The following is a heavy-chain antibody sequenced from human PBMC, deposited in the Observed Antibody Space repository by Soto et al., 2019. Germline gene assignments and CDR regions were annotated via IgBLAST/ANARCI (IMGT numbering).Heavy chain of an antibody. J-gene: IGHJ3*02. Sequence: QVQLVQSGAEVKKPGSSVKVSCKASGGTFSTYAISWVRQAPGQGLEWMGGIIPIFGTAKYAQKFQGRVTITADESTSTAYMELSSLRSEDTAVYYCARESFGVIISGGRDAFDIWGQGTMVTVSS. CDR1: GGTFSTYA. V-gene: IGHV1-69*01. CDR2: IIPIFGTA. CDR3: ARESFGVIISGGRDAFDI. D-gene: IGHD3-3*01.